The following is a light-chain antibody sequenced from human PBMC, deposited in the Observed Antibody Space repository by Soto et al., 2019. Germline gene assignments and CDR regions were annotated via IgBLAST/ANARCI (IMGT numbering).Light chain of an antibody. V-gene: IGLV2-23*02. CDR1: SSDVGSYNL. J-gene: IGLJ1*01. CDR3: CSYAGSSTPYV. Sequence: QAVVTQPASVSGSPGQSITISCTGTSSDVGSYNLVSWYQQHPGKAPKLMIYEVSKRPSGVSNRFSGSKSGNTASLTISGLQAEDEADSYCCSYAGSSTPYVFGTGTKLTVL. CDR2: EVS.